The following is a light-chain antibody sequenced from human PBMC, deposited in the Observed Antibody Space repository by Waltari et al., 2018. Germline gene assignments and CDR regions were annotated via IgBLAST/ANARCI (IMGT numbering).Light chain of an antibody. CDR3: QNYYSTPYS. CDR1: QGITND. Sequence: DIQMTQSPSSLSASVGDRVTITCRASQGITNDLAWYQQKPGETPKRLIYAVSRLQKGIVSLFSGSRSGTDVDLAISSLQAEDFATYYCQNYYSTPYSIGQGGKVEIK. J-gene: IGKJ2*03. CDR2: AVS. V-gene: IGKV1-27*01.